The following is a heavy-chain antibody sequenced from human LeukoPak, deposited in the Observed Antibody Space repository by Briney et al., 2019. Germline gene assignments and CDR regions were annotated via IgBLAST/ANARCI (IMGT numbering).Heavy chain of an antibody. CDR3: ARVAQYCGGGSCFDY. V-gene: IGHV3-21*01. Sequence: GGSLRLSCAASGFTFSSYSMNWVRQAPGKGLEWVSSISSSSSYIYYADSVKGRFTISRDNAKNSLYLQMNSLRAEDTAVYYCARVAQYCGGGSCFDYWGQGTLVTVSS. CDR2: ISSSSSYI. J-gene: IGHJ4*02. CDR1: GFTFSSYS. D-gene: IGHD2-15*01.